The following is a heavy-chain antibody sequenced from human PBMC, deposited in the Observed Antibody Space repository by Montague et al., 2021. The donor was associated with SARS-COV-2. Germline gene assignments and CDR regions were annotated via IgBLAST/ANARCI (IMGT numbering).Heavy chain of an antibody. CDR1: GFTFGDYY. CDR2: ISGSGSTI. CDR3: ATRLTTIPC. Sequence: SLRLSCSASGFTFGDYYLTWIRQAPGKGLEWVSYISGSGSTIYYXDSVKGRFTISRDNAKYSVFLQMDSLRAEDTAVYYCATRLTTIPCWGQGTLVTVSS. D-gene: IGHD4-17*01. V-gene: IGHV3-11*01. J-gene: IGHJ4*02.